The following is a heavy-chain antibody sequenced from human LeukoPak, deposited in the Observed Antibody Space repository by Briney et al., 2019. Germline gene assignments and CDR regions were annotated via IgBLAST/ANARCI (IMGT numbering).Heavy chain of an antibody. J-gene: IGHJ4*02. CDR2: INQSRIT. Sequence: SETLSLTCAVYGAPFSGYWWYWIRQPPGKGLEWIGEINQSRITNYNPSLKSRVSISVDTSKNQFSLKLSSVTAAGTAVYYCATTSGHWGQGTLVTVSS. V-gene: IGHV4-34*01. CDR1: GAPFSGYW. CDR3: ATTSGH.